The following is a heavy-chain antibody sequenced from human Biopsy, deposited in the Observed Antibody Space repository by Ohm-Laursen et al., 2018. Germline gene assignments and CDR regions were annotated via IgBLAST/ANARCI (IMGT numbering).Heavy chain of an antibody. CDR3: AGRPWPNAFDI. CDR1: GGSVSSGSYY. D-gene: IGHD5-12*01. Sequence: SETLSLTCSVSGGSVSSGSYYWSWIPPPPGKGLEWIGYIYYSGSTNHNPSLKSRVTISVDTSRNQFSLKLSSVTAADTAVYYCAGRPWPNAFDIWGQGTMVTVSS. J-gene: IGHJ3*02. CDR2: IYYSGST. V-gene: IGHV4-61*01.